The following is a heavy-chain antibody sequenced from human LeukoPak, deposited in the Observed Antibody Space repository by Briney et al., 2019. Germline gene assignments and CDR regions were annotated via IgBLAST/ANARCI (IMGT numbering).Heavy chain of an antibody. CDR1: GFTFSSKW. Sequence: PGGSLRLSCAASGFTFSSKWMIWVRQAPGKGLEWVAHIKEDGSEKYYVDSVKGRFTISRDNAKNSLYLQMNSLRAEDTAVYYCARKAGDYWGQGTLVTVSS. CDR3: ARKAGDY. V-gene: IGHV3-7*01. CDR2: IKEDGSEK. J-gene: IGHJ4*02. D-gene: IGHD3-10*01.